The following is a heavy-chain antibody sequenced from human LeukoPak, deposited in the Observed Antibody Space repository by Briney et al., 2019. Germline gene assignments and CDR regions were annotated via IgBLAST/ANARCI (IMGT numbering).Heavy chain of an antibody. J-gene: IGHJ4*02. D-gene: IGHD1-26*01. CDR3: ARLSGTVSGY. V-gene: IGHV4-39*07. CDR2: INHSGST. Sequence: SETLSLTCSVSGGSISSSSYYWSWIRQPPGKGLEWIGEINHSGSTNYNPSLKSRVTISVDTSKNQFSLKLSSVTAADTAVYYCARLSGTVSGYWGQGTLVTVSS. CDR1: GGSISSSSYY.